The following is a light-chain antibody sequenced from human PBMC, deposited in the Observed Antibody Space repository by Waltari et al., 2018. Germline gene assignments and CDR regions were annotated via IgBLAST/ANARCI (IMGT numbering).Light chain of an antibody. Sequence: SSELTQDPAVSVALGQTVNITCQGDSLRSWYASWYQQQPGQAPLLIIYGQNDRPSRIPDRFAGSRSGNTASLTITGAQAEDEADYYCNSRDTSDHRRVFGTGTKVTVL. V-gene: IGLV3-19*01. CDR1: SLRSWY. CDR3: NSRDTSDHRRV. CDR2: GQN. J-gene: IGLJ1*01.